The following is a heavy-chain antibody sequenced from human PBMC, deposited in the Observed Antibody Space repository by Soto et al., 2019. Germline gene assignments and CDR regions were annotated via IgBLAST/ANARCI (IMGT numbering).Heavy chain of an antibody. CDR1: GGTFSSYA. CDR3: ATPPPTTTVKAPLDY. CDR2: IIPIFGTA. J-gene: IGHJ4*02. D-gene: IGHD5-12*01. Sequence: SVKVSCKASGGTFSSYAISWVRQAPGQGLEWMGGIIPIFGTANYAQKFQGRVTITADESTSTAYMELSSLRSEDTAVYYCATPPPTTTVKAPLDYWGQGTLVTGSS. V-gene: IGHV1-69*13.